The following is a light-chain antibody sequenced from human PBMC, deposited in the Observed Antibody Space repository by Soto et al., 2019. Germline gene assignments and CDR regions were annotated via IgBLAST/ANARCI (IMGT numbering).Light chain of an antibody. CDR1: QSVSSN. CDR2: GAS. Sequence: EIVMTQSPATLSVSPGERATLSCRASQSVSSNLAWYQQKPGQAPRLLMYGASTRATGIPARFSGSGSGTEFTLTISSLQSEDFATYYCQQSYSTPALTFGGGTKVEIK. J-gene: IGKJ4*01. CDR3: QQSYSTPALT. V-gene: IGKV3-15*01.